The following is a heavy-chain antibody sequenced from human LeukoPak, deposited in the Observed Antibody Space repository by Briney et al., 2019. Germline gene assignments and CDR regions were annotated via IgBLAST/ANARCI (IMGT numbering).Heavy chain of an antibody. V-gene: IGHV3-74*01. CDR3: AREAKVGGALQY. CDR2: INTDGGFT. D-gene: IGHD1-26*01. J-gene: IGHJ4*02. CDR1: GFTFSSYW. Sequence: AGGSLRLSCAASGFTFSSYWMHWVRQAPGKGLVWVSRINTDGGFTRYADSVQGRFIISRDTAKNTLFLQMNSLRAEDTAVYYCAREAKVGGALQYWGQGILVNVSS.